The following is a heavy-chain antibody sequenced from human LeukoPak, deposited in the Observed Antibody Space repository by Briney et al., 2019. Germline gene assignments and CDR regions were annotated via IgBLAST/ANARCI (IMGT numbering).Heavy chain of an antibody. D-gene: IGHD2-15*01. CDR2: IIPIFGTA. V-gene: IGHV1-69*05. CDR1: GGTFSSYA. Sequence: GASVKVSCKASGGTFSSYAISWVRQAPGQGLEWMGGIIPIFGTANYVQKIQGRVTMTTDTSTSTAYMELRSLRSDDTAVYYCARDCIGCHGFDYWGQGTLVTVSS. CDR3: ARDCIGCHGFDY. J-gene: IGHJ4*02.